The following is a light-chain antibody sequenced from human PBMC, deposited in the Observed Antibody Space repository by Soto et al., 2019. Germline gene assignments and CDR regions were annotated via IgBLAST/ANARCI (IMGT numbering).Light chain of an antibody. CDR1: SSDFGGYYY. V-gene: IGLV2-14*01. CDR2: DVN. CDR3: SSSTISSTPVV. J-gene: IGLJ2*01. Sequence: QSALTQPASVSGSPGQSITISCSGTSSDFGGYYYVSWYQQRPGKAPKLIIYDVNNRPSGVSNRFSGSKSGNTASLTISGLQAEDEADYYCSSSTISSTPVVFGGGTKVTVL.